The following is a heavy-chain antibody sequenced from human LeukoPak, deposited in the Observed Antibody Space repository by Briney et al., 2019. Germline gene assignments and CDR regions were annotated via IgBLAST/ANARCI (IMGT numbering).Heavy chain of an antibody. J-gene: IGHJ4*02. CDR1: GFTVSSNY. D-gene: IGHD1-26*01. Sequence: PGGSLRLSCAASGFTVSSNYMSWVRQAPGKGLEWVSVIYSGGSTYYADSVKGRFIISRDNSKNTLYLQMNSLRAEDTAVYYCAKDQLVGATGDWGQGTLVTVSS. CDR3: AKDQLVGATGD. V-gene: IGHV3-53*01. CDR2: IYSGGST.